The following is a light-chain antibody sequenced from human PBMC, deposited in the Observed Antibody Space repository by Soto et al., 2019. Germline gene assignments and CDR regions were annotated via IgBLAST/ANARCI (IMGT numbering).Light chain of an antibody. Sequence: EIVLTQSPATLSLSPGERATLSCRASQSVSSYLAWYQQKPGQAPRLLIYDASNRATGIPARFSCSGSGTDFTLTISSLEPEDFAVYYCQQRSNWPSTFGQGTKLEIK. J-gene: IGKJ2*01. CDR3: QQRSNWPST. CDR1: QSVSSY. V-gene: IGKV3-11*01. CDR2: DAS.